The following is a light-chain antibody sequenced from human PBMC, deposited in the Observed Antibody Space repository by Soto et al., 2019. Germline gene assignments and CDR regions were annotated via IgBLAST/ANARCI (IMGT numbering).Light chain of an antibody. J-gene: IGKJ1*01. CDR1: QSISGK. CDR3: QQSYSRVT. Sequence: DIQVTQSPSSLSASVGDTVTITCRTSQSISGKLSWYQQIPGKAPKLLIYAASRLQSGVPSRFSAGGSGTEFTLTISSLHPDDFASYYCQQSYSRVTFGQGTKVDIK. V-gene: IGKV1-39*01. CDR2: AAS.